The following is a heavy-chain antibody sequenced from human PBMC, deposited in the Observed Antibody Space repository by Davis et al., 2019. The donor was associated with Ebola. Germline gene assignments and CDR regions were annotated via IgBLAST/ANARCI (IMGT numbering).Heavy chain of an antibody. CDR3: ARGIVVVVAATRGSWFDP. V-gene: IGHV3-21*01. CDR1: GFTFSEYA. Sequence: GESLKISCAASGFTFSEYAMNWVRQAPGKGLEWVSSISSSSSYIYYADSVKGRFTISRDNAKNSLYLQMNSLRAEDTAVYYCARGIVVVVAATRGSWFDPWGQGTLVTVSS. J-gene: IGHJ5*02. D-gene: IGHD2-15*01. CDR2: ISSSSSYI.